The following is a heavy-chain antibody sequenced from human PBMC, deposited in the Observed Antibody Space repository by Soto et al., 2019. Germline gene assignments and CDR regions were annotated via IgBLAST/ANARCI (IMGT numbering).Heavy chain of an antibody. CDR1: GGSISSDY. J-gene: IGHJ6*02. CDR2: IHYSGDT. D-gene: IGHD3-3*01. CDR3: VRSNHNTKFGVNAPRGMDV. V-gene: IGHV4-59*12. Sequence: ESLSLACPVSGGSISSDYWSWVRQPPGRGLEWIAYIHYSGDTNHNPSLKSRVTISIDTSKNQFSLRLSSVTAADTAVYYCVRSNHNTKFGVNAPRGMDVWGLGTTVTVSS.